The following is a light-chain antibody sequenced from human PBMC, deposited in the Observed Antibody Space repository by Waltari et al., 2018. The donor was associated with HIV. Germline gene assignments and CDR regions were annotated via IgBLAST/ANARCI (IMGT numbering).Light chain of an antibody. J-gene: IGKJ3*01. CDR3: QQYNKWPLT. V-gene: IGKV3-15*01. CDR1: QSVSSN. CDR2: GAS. Sequence: EIVMTQSPVTLSVSPGERATLSCRASQSVSSNLAWYQQKPGQAPRLLIFGASTRATGIPARFSGSGSGTEFTLTISSLQSEDFAVYYCQQYNKWPLTFGPGTKVDIK.